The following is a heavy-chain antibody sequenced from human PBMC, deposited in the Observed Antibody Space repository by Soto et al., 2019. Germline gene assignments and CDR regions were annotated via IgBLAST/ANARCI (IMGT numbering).Heavy chain of an antibody. CDR2: INSDGSSI. CDR1: GFTFRSSW. CDR3: ARCRFCSSDRFDAFDI. V-gene: IGHV3-74*01. D-gene: IGHD6-19*01. J-gene: IGHJ3*02. Sequence: GGSLRLSCAASGFTFRSSWMHWVRQAPGKGLVWVSHINSDGSSIRYADSVKGRFTISRDNAKNTLYLQMNSLRGEDTAVYFCARCRFCSSDRFDAFDIWGQGTVVTVSS.